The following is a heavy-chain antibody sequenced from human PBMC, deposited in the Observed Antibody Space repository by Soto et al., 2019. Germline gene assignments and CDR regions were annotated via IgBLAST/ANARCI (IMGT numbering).Heavy chain of an antibody. J-gene: IGHJ6*02. D-gene: IGHD3-3*01. CDR1: GDSMSAFY. V-gene: IGHV4-59*13. Sequence: QVPLQESGPGLVKPSETLSLTCTVSGDSMSAFYWNWIRQSPGKGLEWIGYIYYSGNTNYNPSLKSRVAISVDTSKNQFYLKLSSVTAADTAVYYCARGVYDYWSGYYAGSGLDVWGQGTTVTVSS. CDR2: IYYSGNT. CDR3: ARGVYDYWSGYYAGSGLDV.